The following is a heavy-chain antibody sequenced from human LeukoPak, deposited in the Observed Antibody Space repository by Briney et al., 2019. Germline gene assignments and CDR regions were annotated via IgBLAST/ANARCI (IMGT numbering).Heavy chain of an antibody. CDR2: ISSGSSTI. D-gene: IGHD6-13*01. CDR3: ARDYGYSSSFDY. Sequence: GGSLRLSCAASGFTFSTYSMNWVRQAPGKGLEWVSYISSGSSTIHYADSVKGRFTISRDNAKKSLYLQMNSLRDEDTAVYYCARDYGYSSSFDYWGQRTLVTVSS. V-gene: IGHV3-48*02. CDR1: GFTFSTYS. J-gene: IGHJ4*02.